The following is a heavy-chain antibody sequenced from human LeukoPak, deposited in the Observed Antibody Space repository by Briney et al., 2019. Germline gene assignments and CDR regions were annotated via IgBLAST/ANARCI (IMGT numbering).Heavy chain of an antibody. D-gene: IGHD2-2*01. Sequence: QPGGSLRLSCAASGFTFSSYAMSWVRQAPGKGLEWVSAISGSGGSTYYADSVKGRFTISRDNSKNTLYLQMNSLRAEDTAVYYCAKDMGYCSSTSCHGWFDPWGQGTLVTVSS. CDR3: AKDMGYCSSTSCHGWFDP. J-gene: IGHJ5*02. V-gene: IGHV3-23*01. CDR1: GFTFSSYA. CDR2: ISGSGGST.